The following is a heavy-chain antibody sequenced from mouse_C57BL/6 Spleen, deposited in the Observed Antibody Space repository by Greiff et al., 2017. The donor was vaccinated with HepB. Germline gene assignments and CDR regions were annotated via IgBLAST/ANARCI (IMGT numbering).Heavy chain of an antibody. CDR3: AREGYYSPFDY. J-gene: IGHJ2*01. D-gene: IGHD2-12*01. V-gene: IGHV5-9*01. CDR1: GFTFSSYT. CDR2: ISGGGGNT. Sequence: EVNVVESGGGLVKPGGSLKLSCAASGFTFSSYTMSWVRQTPEKRLEWVATISGGGGNTYYPDSVKGRFTISRDNAKNTLYLQMSSLRSEDTALYYCAREGYYSPFDYWGQGTTLTVSS.